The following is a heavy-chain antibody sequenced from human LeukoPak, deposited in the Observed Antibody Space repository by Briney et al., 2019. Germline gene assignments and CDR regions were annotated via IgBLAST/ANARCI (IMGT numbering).Heavy chain of an antibody. CDR3: ARGRMTSRHFDY. J-gene: IGHJ4*02. CDR2: INHSGST. V-gene: IGHV4-34*01. Sequence: SETLSLTCAVYGGSFSGYYWSWIRQPPGKGLEWIGEINHSGSTNYNPSLKSRVTISVDTSKNQFSLKLGSVTAADTAVYYCARGRMTSRHFDYWGQGTLVTVSS. D-gene: IGHD2-21*02. CDR1: GGSFSGYY.